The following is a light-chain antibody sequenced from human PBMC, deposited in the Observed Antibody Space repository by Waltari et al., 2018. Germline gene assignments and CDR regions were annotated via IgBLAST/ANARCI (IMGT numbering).Light chain of an antibody. CDR2: DAS. CDR3: QQFGTSPLT. CDR1: QSVRSNY. Sequence: DIVLTQSPATLSLSPGERATLSCGASQSVRSNYLAWYQQKPGLALRLLIYDASSRATGIPDRFSGSGSGTDFTLTISRLEPEDFAVYYCQQFGTSPLTFGGGTKVEIK. J-gene: IGKJ4*01. V-gene: IGKV3D-20*01.